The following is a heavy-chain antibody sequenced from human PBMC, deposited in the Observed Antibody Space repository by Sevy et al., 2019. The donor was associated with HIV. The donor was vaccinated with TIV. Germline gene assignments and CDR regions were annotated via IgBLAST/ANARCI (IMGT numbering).Heavy chain of an antibody. J-gene: IGHJ3*02. D-gene: IGHD1-7*01. V-gene: IGHV3-23*01. CDR3: AKDRLWELGDAFDI. CDR1: GFTFSSYA. CDR2: LSGNGGST. Sequence: GGYLRLSCAASGFTFSSYAMSWVRQAPGKGLEWVSGLSGNGGSTKYADSVKGRFALSRDNSKNTLYLQMNNLRAEYTAIYFCAKDRLWELGDAFDIWGQGTTVTVSS.